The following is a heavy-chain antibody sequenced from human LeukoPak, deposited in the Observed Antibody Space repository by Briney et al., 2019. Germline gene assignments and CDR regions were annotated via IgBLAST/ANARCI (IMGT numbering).Heavy chain of an antibody. Sequence: GASVKVSCKASGYTFTGYYMHWVRQAPGQGLEWMGWINPNSGGTNYAQKFQGRVTMTRDTSISTAYMELSRLRSDDTAMYYCAREMAAAGTTFHAFDIWGQGTMVTVSS. J-gene: IGHJ3*02. D-gene: IGHD6-13*01. CDR2: INPNSGGT. CDR1: GYTFTGYY. CDR3: AREMAAAGTTFHAFDI. V-gene: IGHV1-2*02.